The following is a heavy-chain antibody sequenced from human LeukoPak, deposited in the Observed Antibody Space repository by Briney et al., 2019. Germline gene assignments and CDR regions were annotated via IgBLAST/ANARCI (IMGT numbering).Heavy chain of an antibody. CDR1: GGSISSRSYY. J-gene: IGHJ5*02. D-gene: IGHD3-22*01. Sequence: PSETLSLTCTVSGGSISSRSYYWGWIRQPPGKGLEYIGSIYYSGSTYYNPSLRSRGTISVDTSKNQFSLKLSSVTAADTAVYYCARGHYDSSGYYWFDPWGQGTLVTVSS. CDR3: ARGHYDSSGYYWFDP. V-gene: IGHV4-39*01. CDR2: IYYSGST.